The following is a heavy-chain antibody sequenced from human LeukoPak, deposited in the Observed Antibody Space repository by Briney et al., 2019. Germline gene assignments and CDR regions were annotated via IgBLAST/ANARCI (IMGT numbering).Heavy chain of an antibody. V-gene: IGHV3-30*18. Sequence: GRSLRLSCAASGFTFSSYGMHWVRQAPGKGLEWVAVISYDGSNKYYADSVKGRFTISRDNSKNTLYLQMNSLRAEDTAVYYCAKLGGDGNFDYWGQGTLVTVSS. CDR1: GFTFSSYG. CDR2: ISYDGSNK. J-gene: IGHJ4*02. CDR3: AKLGGDGNFDY. D-gene: IGHD3-16*01.